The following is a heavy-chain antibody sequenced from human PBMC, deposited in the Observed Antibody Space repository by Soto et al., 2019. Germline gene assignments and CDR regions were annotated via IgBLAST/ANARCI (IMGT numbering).Heavy chain of an antibody. D-gene: IGHD1-26*01. CDR3: GRGRSGQIVVFY. V-gene: IGHV1-2*02. J-gene: IGHJ4*02. CDR1: GYTFTGHY. CDR2: IGPGSGAT. Sequence: ASVKVSCKASGYTFTGHYINWVRQAPEQGPEWMGEIGPGSGATRYAQRFQGRVTMTRDMSITTVYMELNNLSPDDTAVYYCGRGRSGQIVVFYWGQGTPVTVSS.